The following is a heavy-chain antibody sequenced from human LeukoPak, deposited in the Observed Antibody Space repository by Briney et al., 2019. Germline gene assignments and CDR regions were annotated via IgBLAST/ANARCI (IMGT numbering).Heavy chain of an antibody. J-gene: IGHJ5*02. CDR2: IYYSGST. CDR1: GGSFSGYY. V-gene: IGHV4-34*09. Sequence: SETLSLTCAVYGGSFSGYYWSWIRQPPGKGLEWIGYIYYSGSTYYNPSLKSRVTISVDTSKNQFSLKLSSVTAADTAVYYCARAVGWFDPWGQGTLVTVSS. D-gene: IGHD3-16*01. CDR3: ARAVGWFDP.